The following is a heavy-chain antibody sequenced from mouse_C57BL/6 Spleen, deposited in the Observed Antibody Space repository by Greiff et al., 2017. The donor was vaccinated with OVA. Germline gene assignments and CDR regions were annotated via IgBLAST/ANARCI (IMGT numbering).Heavy chain of an antibody. D-gene: IGHD2-1*01. CDR3: ASDYGNYYAMDY. Sequence: QVQLKQSGPELVKPGASVKISCKASGYAFSSSWMNWVKQRPGKGLEWIGRIYPGDGDTNYNGKFKGKATLTADKSSSTAYMQLSSLTSEDSAVYFCASDYGNYYAMDYWGQGTSVTVSS. V-gene: IGHV1-82*01. CDR1: GYAFSSSW. CDR2: IYPGDGDT. J-gene: IGHJ4*01.